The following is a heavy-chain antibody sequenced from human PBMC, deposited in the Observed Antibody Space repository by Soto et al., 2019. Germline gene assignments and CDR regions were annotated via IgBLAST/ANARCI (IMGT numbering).Heavy chain of an antibody. D-gene: IGHD6-25*01. CDR3: AKDRSGSLDGMDV. Sequence: PWWSPRLSCSASVFTFSIYGMHWFRQAPGKGLEWVAVIWYDGSNKYYADSVKGRFTISRDNSKNTLYLQVNSLRAEDTAVYYCAKDRSGSLDGMDVWGQGTTVTVSS. V-gene: IGHV3-33*06. CDR1: VFTFSIYG. J-gene: IGHJ6*02. CDR2: IWYDGSNK.